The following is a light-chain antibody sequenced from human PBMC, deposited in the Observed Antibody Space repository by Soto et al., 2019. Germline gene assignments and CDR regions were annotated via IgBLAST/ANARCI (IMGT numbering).Light chain of an antibody. V-gene: IGKV1-27*01. CDR1: QDIRNF. Sequence: DIQMTQSPTSLSASVGDRVTITCRASQDIRNFVAWYQQKPGKAPKPLIYAASTLQSGVPSRFSGSGSGTDFPLTISSLQPEDVATYSCQKYSSVPVFGPGTKVEIK. J-gene: IGKJ3*01. CDR3: QKYSSVPV. CDR2: AAS.